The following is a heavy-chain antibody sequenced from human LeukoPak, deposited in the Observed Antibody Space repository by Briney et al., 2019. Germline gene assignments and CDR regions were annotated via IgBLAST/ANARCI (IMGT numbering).Heavy chain of an antibody. CDR1: GYSIRSGYY. CDR2: IYHSGST. J-gene: IGHJ4*02. CDR3: ARHSEQLVLLDY. D-gene: IGHD6-6*01. V-gene: IGHV4-38-2*01. Sequence: SETLSLTCAVSGYSIRSGYYWGWIRQPPGKGLEWIGSIYHSGSTYYNPSLKSRVTISVDTSKNQFSLKLSSVTAADTAVYYCARHSEQLVLLDYWGQGTLVTVSS.